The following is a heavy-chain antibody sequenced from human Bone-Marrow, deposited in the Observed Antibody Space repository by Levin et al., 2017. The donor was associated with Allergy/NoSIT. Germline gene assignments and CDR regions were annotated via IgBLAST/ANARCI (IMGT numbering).Heavy chain of an antibody. D-gene: IGHD3/OR15-3a*01. Sequence: RTGGSLRLSCAASGFIFSSSAMSWVRQAPGKGLEWVSSISGSDDSTYYTDSVKGRLTISRDNSKNTIYLQMNSLRAADTAVYYCAKVRRGLDAFDIWGQGTMVTVSS. CDR1: GFIFSSSA. V-gene: IGHV3-23*01. CDR2: ISGSDDST. J-gene: IGHJ3*02. CDR3: AKVRRGLDAFDI.